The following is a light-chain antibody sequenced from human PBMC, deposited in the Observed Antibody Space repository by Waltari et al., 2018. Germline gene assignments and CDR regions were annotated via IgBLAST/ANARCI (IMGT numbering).Light chain of an antibody. CDR1: QCVLYSSNNKNC. CDR2: RAS. J-gene: IGKJ1*01. Sequence: DIVMTQSPDSLAVSLGERATINCKSSQCVLYSSNNKNCLAWYQQKPGQPPKLLIYRASTRESGVPDRFSGSGSGTDFTLTISSLQAEDVAVYYCQQYYTIPRTFGQGTKVEIK. V-gene: IGKV4-1*01. CDR3: QQYYTIPRT.